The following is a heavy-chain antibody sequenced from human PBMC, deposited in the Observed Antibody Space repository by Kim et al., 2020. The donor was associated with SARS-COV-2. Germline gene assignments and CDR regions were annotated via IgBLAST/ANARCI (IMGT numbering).Heavy chain of an antibody. V-gene: IGHV1-18*04. CDR2: ISAYNGNT. D-gene: IGHD5-12*01. J-gene: IGHJ4*02. CDR3: ARDGRLDGWIYSGSDY. CDR1: GYTFTSYG. Sequence: ASVKVSCKASGYTFTSYGISWVRQAPGQGLEWMGWISAYNGNTNYAQKLQGRVTMTTDTSTSTAYMELRSLRSDDTAVYYCARDGRLDGWIYSGSDYWGQGTLVTVSS.